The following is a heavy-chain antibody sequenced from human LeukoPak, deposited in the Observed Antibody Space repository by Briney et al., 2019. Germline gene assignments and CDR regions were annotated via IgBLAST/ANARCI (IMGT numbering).Heavy chain of an antibody. CDR1: GGSFSGYY. Sequence: ASETLSLTCAVYGGSFSGYYWSWIRQPPGKGLEWIGEINHSGSTNYNPSLKSRVTISVDTSKNQFSLRLSSVTAADTAVYYCARLITGTQDYWGQGALLTVSS. J-gene: IGHJ4*02. V-gene: IGHV4-34*01. CDR3: ARLITGTQDY. CDR2: INHSGST. D-gene: IGHD1-7*01.